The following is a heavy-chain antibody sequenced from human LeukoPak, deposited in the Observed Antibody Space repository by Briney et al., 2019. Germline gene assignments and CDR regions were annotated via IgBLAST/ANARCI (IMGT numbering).Heavy chain of an antibody. J-gene: IGHJ3*02. V-gene: IGHV3-30*04. D-gene: IGHD6-13*01. CDR1: GFTFSSYA. CDR3: ARVLAAAGPFADDAFDI. Sequence: PGGSLRLSCAASGFTFSSYAMHWVRQAPGKGLEWVAVISYDGSNKYYADSVKGRFTISRDNSKNTLYLQMNSLRAEDTAVYYCARVLAAAGPFADDAFDIRGQGTMVTVSS. CDR2: ISYDGSNK.